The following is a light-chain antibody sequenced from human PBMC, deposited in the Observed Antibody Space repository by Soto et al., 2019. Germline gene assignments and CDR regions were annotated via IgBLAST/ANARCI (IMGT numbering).Light chain of an antibody. CDR3: QQYGGSPRVS. V-gene: IGKV3-20*01. Sequence: EIVLTQSPGALSLSPGERATLSCRASQTVSDYYLAWYQQKPGQAPRLLIYGASTRATGIPDRFSGSGSGTDFNLTLSRLEPEDFAVYYCQQYGGSPRVSFGGGTKVEIK. CDR2: GAS. CDR1: QTVSDYY. J-gene: IGKJ4*01.